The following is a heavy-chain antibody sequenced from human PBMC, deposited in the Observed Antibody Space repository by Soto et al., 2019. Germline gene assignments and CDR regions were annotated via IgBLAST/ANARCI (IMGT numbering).Heavy chain of an antibody. V-gene: IGHV1-8*02. J-gene: IGHJ4*02. CDR2: MNPNTGNS. CDR1: GYTFTGYY. Sequence: ASVKVSCKASGYTFTGYYIYWVRQATGQGLEWVGWMNPNTGNSGYAQKFQGRVTMTSDTSISTAHMELSSLRSEDTAVYYCARRAETNGWNGFGADKYYFDFWGQGTLVTVSS. D-gene: IGHD1-1*01. CDR3: ARRAETNGWNGFGADKYYFDF.